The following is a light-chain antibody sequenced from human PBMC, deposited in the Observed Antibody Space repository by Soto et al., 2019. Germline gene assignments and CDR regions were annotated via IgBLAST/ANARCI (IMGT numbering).Light chain of an antibody. V-gene: IGKV1-5*03. CDR2: KAS. Sequence: DIQMTQSPSTLSASVGDRVTISCRTSETIRNLLAWYQQKPGKAPSLLISKASSLESGVPSRFSGRASGTEFTLTISSLQPDDFATYYGHQYYSYPWTFGQGTKVEIK. J-gene: IGKJ1*01. CDR1: ETIRNL. CDR3: HQYYSYPWT.